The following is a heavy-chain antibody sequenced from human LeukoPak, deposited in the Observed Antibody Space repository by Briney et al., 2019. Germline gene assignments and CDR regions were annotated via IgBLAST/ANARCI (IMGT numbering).Heavy chain of an antibody. V-gene: IGHV3-23*01. CDR1: GSTFSSYA. Sequence: AGGSLRLSCAASGSTFSSYAMSWVRQAPGKGLEWVSAISGSGGSTYYADSVKGRFTISRGNSKNTLYLQMNSLRAEDTAVYYCAKETRIAAAGTVGWGQGTLVTVSS. J-gene: IGHJ4*02. CDR3: AKETRIAAAGTVG. CDR2: ISGSGGST. D-gene: IGHD6-13*01.